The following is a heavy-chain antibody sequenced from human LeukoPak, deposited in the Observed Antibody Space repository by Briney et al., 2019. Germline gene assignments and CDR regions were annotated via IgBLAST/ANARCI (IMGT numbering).Heavy chain of an antibody. CDR1: GGSISTEFYW. J-gene: IGHJ4*02. D-gene: IGHD3-16*01. Sequence: SETLSLTCDVSGGSISTEFYWWGWLRQPPGKGLEWIGIIFHTGKTHDNPSLKSRVSMSVDTSENQFSLSLSAVTAAGTAVYYCARQMGVGVWALDYWGQGTPVTVSS. CDR2: IFHTGKT. CDR3: ARQMGVGVWALDY. V-gene: IGHV4-39*01.